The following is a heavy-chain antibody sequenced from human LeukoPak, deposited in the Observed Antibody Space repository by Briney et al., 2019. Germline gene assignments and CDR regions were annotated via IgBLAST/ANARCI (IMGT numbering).Heavy chain of an antibody. J-gene: IGHJ5*02. V-gene: IGHV4-59*01. D-gene: IGHD3-22*01. CDR3: ASAISTYYCDSSGYYH. CDR2: IYYSGST. Sequence: SETLSLTCTVSGGSISSYYWSWIRRPPGKGLEWIGYIYYSGSTNYNPSLKSRVTISVDTSKNQFSLKLSSVTAADTAVYYCASAISTYYCDSSGYYHWGQGTLVTVSS. CDR1: GGSISSYY.